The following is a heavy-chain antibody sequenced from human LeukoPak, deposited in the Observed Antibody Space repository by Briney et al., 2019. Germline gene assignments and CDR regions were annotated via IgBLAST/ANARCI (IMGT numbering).Heavy chain of an antibody. V-gene: IGHV3-30*02. J-gene: IGHJ4*02. Sequence: PGGSLRLSCAASGFTFSSYGMYWVRQAPGKGLEWVAFTRYDGSNKYYADSVKGRFTISRDNSKNTLYLQMNSLRAEDTAVYYCAKDLYYDSSGSIDYWGQGTLVTVSS. CDR2: TRYDGSNK. CDR1: GFTFSSYG. CDR3: AKDLYYDSSGSIDY. D-gene: IGHD3-22*01.